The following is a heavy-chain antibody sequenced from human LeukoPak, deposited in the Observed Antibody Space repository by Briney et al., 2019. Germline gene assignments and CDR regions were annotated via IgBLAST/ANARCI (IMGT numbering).Heavy chain of an antibody. J-gene: IGHJ4*02. V-gene: IGHV3-30*18. CDR2: ISYDGSTK. Sequence: GGSLRLSCAASGFTFSSYGMHGVRQAPGKGLEWVAVISYDGSTKYYADSVKGRFTISRDNSKNTLYMQMNSLRAEDTAVYYCAKVEGYSSSWYLYYWGQGTLVTVSS. D-gene: IGHD6-13*01. CDR3: AKVEGYSSSWYLYY. CDR1: GFTFSSYG.